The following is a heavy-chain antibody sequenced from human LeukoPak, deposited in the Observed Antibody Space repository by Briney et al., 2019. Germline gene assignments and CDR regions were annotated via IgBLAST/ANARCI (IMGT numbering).Heavy chain of an antibody. CDR2: ISYDGSNK. CDR1: GFTFSSYG. J-gene: IGHJ4*02. Sequence: GGSLRLSCAASGFTFSSYGMHWVRQAPGKGLEWVAVISYDGSNKYYADSVKGRFTISRDNSKNTLYLQMNSLRAEDTVVYYCAKEGSDGDFDYWGQGTLVTVSS. CDR3: AKEGSDGDFDY. V-gene: IGHV3-30*18. D-gene: IGHD1-26*01.